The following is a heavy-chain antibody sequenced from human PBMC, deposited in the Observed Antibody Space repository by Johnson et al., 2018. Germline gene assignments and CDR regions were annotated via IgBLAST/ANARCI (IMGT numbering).Heavy chain of an antibody. CDR2: IRSKAYGGTT. CDR1: GFTFGDYV. D-gene: IGHD4-11*01. J-gene: IGHJ6*02. V-gene: IGHV3-49*05. CDR3: TREETTADFFYYGMDV. Sequence: VQLVESGGGLVKPGRSLRLACTGAGFTFGDYVLSRFRQAPGKGLEWVGFIRSKAYGGTTEYAAPVRGRFTISRDDSKSIAYLQMNSLKTEDTAVYLCTREETTADFFYYGMDVWGQGTTVIVSS.